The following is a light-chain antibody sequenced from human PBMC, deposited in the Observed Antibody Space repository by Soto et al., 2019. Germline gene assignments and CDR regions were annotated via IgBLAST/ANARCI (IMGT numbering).Light chain of an antibody. Sequence: EIVLTQSPGTLSLSPGERATLSCRASQSVSSYLAWYQQKPGQAPRLLIYDASNRATGIPARFSGSGSGTDFTLTISSLEPEDFAVYYCQQRSNWPPMYTFGQGTKVDI. CDR3: QQRSNWPPMYT. CDR1: QSVSSY. V-gene: IGKV3-11*01. CDR2: DAS. J-gene: IGKJ2*01.